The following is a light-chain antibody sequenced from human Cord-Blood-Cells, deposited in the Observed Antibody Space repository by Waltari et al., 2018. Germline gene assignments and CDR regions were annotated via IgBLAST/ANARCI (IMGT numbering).Light chain of an antibody. J-gene: IGLJ1*01. V-gene: IGLV2-14*01. CDR1: SRAVGGYTY. CDR2: EVS. CDR3: SSYTSSSTYV. Sequence: QSALTQPASVSGSPGQSITTSCSGTSRAVGGYTYVSWYQQHPGKAPKRMIDEVSNRPSGVSNRFSGSKSGNTASLTISGLQAEDEADYYCSSYTSSSTYVFGTGTKVTVL.